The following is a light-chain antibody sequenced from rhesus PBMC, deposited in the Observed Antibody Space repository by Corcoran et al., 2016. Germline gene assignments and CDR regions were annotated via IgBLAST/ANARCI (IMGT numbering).Light chain of an antibody. J-gene: IGKJ1*01. CDR2: AAS. V-gene: IGKV1-33*02. CDR3: QQHKSNPPT. Sequence: DIQMTQSPSSLSASVGDRVTITCQASQGISNWLAWYQQKPGKAPKLLFYAASSLKSGVPSRFRGIGSGTEFTLTISSLQPEDFATYYCQQHKSNPPTFGQGTKVEIK. CDR1: QGISNW.